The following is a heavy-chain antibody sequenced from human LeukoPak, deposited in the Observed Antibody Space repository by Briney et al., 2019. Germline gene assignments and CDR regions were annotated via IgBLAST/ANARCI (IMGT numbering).Heavy chain of an antibody. D-gene: IGHD6-19*01. J-gene: IGHJ4*02. CDR1: GFTVSSNY. CDR3: AATPGIAVFDY. V-gene: IGHV3-66*02. CDR2: IYSGGST. Sequence: GGSLRLSCAASGFTVSSNYMSWVRQAPGKGLEWVSVIYSGGSTYYADSVKGRFTISRDNSKNTLYLQMNSLRAEDTAVYYCAATPGIAVFDYWGQGTLVPVSS.